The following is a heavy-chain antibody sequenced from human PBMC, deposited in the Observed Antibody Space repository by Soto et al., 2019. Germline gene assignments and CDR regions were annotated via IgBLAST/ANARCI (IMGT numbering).Heavy chain of an antibody. CDR3: TTGVPL. V-gene: IGHV3-15*01. J-gene: IGHJ4*02. CDR1: GFTFSNAW. CDR2: IKSKTEGGTT. Sequence: EVQLVESGGGLVKPGGSLRLSCAASGFTFSNAWMSWVRQAPGKGLEWVGRIKSKTEGGTTDYAAPVKGRFTISRDDSKNTLYLQMNSLKTEDTAVYYCTTGVPLWSQGTLVTVSS. D-gene: IGHD3-10*01.